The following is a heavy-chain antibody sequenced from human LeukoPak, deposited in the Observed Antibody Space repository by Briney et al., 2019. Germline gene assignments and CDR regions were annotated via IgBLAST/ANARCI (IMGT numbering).Heavy chain of an antibody. J-gene: IGHJ4*02. Sequence: ASVKVSCKESGYTFTNYYIHWVRQAPGQGLEWMGIINPTGDSTSYAQKLEARVTMTRDTSTNTVYMELSSLRSEDTAVYYCARHPSPQLHHFDYWGQGTLVTVSS. V-gene: IGHV1-46*01. D-gene: IGHD2-2*01. CDR1: GYTFTNYY. CDR2: INPTGDST. CDR3: ARHPSPQLHHFDY.